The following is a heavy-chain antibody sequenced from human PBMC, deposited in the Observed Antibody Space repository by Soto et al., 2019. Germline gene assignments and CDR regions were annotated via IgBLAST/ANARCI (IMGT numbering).Heavy chain of an antibody. CDR2: INPNSGGT. V-gene: IGHV1-2*04. D-gene: IGHD3-3*01. Sequence: ASVKVSCKASGYTFTGYYMHWVRQAPGQGLEWMGWINPNSGGTNYAQKFQGWVTMTRDTSISTAYMELSRLRSDDTAGYFCARGGYDFWSGPFDYWGQGTLVTVSS. CDR1: GYTFTGYY. CDR3: ARGGYDFWSGPFDY. J-gene: IGHJ4*02.